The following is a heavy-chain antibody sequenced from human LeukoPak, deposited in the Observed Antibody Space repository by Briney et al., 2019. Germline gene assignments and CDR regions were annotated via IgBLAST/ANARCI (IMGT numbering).Heavy chain of an antibody. D-gene: IGHD6-6*01. V-gene: IGHV4-59*11. CDR2: IYYSGST. Sequence: SETLSLTCTVSGGSISSHYWSWIRQPPGKGLEWIGYIYYSGSTNYNPSLKSRVTISVDTSKNQFSLKLNSVTAADTPVYYCAREVSSSNAIDIWGQGTMVAVSS. CDR1: GGSISSHY. J-gene: IGHJ3*02. CDR3: AREVSSSNAIDI.